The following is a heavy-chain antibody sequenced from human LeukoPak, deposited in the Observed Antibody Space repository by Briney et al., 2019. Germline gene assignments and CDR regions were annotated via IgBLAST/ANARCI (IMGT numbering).Heavy chain of an antibody. Sequence: EASVKVSCKASGYTFTSYYMHWVRQAPGQGLEWMGIINPSGGSTSYAQKFQGRVTMTRDTSTSTVYMELSSLRSEDTAVYYCARDGPVVTAKDYYYYGMDVWGQGTTVTVSS. CDR1: GYTFTSYY. J-gene: IGHJ6*02. CDR3: ARDGPVVTAKDYYYYGMDV. V-gene: IGHV1-46*01. CDR2: INPSGGST. D-gene: IGHD2-21*02.